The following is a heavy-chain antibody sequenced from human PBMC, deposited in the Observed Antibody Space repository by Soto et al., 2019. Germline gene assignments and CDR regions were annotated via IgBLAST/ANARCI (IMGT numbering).Heavy chain of an antibody. V-gene: IGHV3-7*01. CDR2: IKQDGSEK. Sequence: GKGLEWVANIKQDGSEKYYVDSVKGRFTISRDNAKNSLYLQMNSLRAEDTAVYYCARLGYAWNYFFPDRAVAGLWRHRTLVTVS. J-gene: IGHJ4*01. D-gene: IGHD1-7*01. CDR3: ARLGYAWNYFFPDRAVAGL.